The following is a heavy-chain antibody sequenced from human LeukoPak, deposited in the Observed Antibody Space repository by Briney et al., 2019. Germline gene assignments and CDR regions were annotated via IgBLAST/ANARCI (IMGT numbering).Heavy chain of an antibody. CDR2: IKQDGSEK. V-gene: IGHV3-7*01. CDR1: GFTFSSYW. Sequence: GGSLRLSCAASGFTFSSYWMSWVRQAPGKGLEWVANIKQDGSEKYYADSVKGRFTISRDNSKNTLYLQMISLRAEDTAVYYCAKGSGNPRIYYMDVWGKGTTVTISS. J-gene: IGHJ6*03. CDR3: AKGSGNPRIYYMDV. D-gene: IGHD4-23*01.